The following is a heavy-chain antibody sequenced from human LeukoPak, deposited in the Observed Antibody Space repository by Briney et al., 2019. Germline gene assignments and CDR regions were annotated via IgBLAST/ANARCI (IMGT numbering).Heavy chain of an antibody. CDR2: ISGTGGST. D-gene: IGHD3-16*01. CDR3: AEGFGDYYYYYMDV. V-gene: IGHV3-23*01. J-gene: IGHJ6*03. Sequence: GGSLRLSCAASGFTFSNYAMIWVRQAPGKGLEWVSAISGTGGSTYYPDSVKGRFTISRDNSKNTLYLQMNRLRADDTAVYYCAEGFGDYYYYYMDVWGKGTTVTVSS. CDR1: GFTFSNYA.